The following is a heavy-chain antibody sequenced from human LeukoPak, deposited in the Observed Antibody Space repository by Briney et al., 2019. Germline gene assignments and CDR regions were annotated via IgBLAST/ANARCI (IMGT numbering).Heavy chain of an antibody. CDR1: GYTFTRYY. D-gene: IGHD3-3*01. V-gene: IGHV1-2*02. CDR3: ATNYNFWSGYYAYFDY. Sequence: ASVKHSCTASGYTFTRYYMHSVRQAPGQRREWMGWINPNSGGTNYAQKFQGRVTMTRDTSISTAYMEPSRLRADDTAVYYCATNYNFWSGYYAYFDYWGEGTLATVSS. CDR2: INPNSGGT. J-gene: IGHJ4*02.